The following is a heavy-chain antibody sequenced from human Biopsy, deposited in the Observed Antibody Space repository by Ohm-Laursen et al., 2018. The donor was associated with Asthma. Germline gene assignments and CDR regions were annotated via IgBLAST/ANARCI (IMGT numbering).Heavy chain of an antibody. D-gene: IGHD5-12*01. J-gene: IGHJ4*02. CDR2: THYSGST. CDR1: GASIRGSGSY. Sequence: SQTLSLTCPVSGASIRGSGSYWAWIRQAPGKGPEWIGTTHYSGSTFYKPSLRSRVNMSLDTSLNQFSLRLRSVTATDTAVYYCASPVNRAFGGYEWAAVFDYWGQGILVTVSS. CDR3: ASPVNRAFGGYEWAAVFDY. V-gene: IGHV4-39*01.